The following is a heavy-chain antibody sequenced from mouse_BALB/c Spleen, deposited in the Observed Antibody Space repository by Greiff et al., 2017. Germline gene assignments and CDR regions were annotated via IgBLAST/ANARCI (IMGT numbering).Heavy chain of an antibody. CDR2: ISSGSSTI. D-gene: IGHD2-3*01. Sequence: DVMLVESGGGLVKPGGSLKLSCAASGFTFSSFGMHWVRQAPEKGLEWVAYISSGSSTIYYADTVKGRFTISRDNPKNTLFLQMTSLRSEDTAMYYCARSIYDGYYLDYWGQGTTLTVSS. CDR3: ARSIYDGYYLDY. CDR1: GFTFSSFG. V-gene: IGHV5-17*02. J-gene: IGHJ2*01.